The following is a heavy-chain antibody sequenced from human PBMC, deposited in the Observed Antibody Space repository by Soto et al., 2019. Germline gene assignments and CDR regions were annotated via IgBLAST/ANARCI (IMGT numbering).Heavy chain of an antibody. V-gene: IGHV3-30-3*01. Sequence: QVQLVESGGGVVQPGRSLRLSCAASGFTFSSYAMHWVRQAPGKGLEWVAVISYDGSNKYYADSVKGRFTISRDNSKNTLYLQMNSLRAEDTAVYYCARDIDYGSGSPYNYYYGMDVWGQGTTVTVSS. CDR2: ISYDGSNK. CDR3: ARDIDYGSGSPYNYYYGMDV. CDR1: GFTFSSYA. J-gene: IGHJ6*02. D-gene: IGHD3-10*01.